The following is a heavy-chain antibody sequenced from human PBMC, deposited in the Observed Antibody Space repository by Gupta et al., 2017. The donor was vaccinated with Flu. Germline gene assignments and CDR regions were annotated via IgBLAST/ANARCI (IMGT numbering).Heavy chain of an antibody. CDR1: GMSLSNSGVG. J-gene: IGHJ4*02. V-gene: IGHV2-5*02. CDR3: ARLFGRLPDQ. Sequence: QITLKESGPTLVQPTQTLTLTCSVSGMSLSNSGVGVGWIRQSPGKALEWLALAYGDDEKHFTPSLKSRLTITKDTPKSEVFLTMTNMSPADTGTYFCARLFGRLPDQWGQGTRVTVSS. CDR2: AYGDDEK. D-gene: IGHD3-16*01.